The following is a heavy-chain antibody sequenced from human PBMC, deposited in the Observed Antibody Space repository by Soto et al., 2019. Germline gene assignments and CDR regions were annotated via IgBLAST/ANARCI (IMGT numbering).Heavy chain of an antibody. J-gene: IGHJ3*02. V-gene: IGHV3-74*01. Sequence: GGSLRLSCAASGFSFSNYWMHWVRQAPGKGLVWVLRINSDGSGTSYADSVKGRFTISRDNAKSTLYLQMNSLRAEDTAVYYCARDKEAFDIWGQGTMVTVSS. CDR3: ARDKEAFDI. CDR2: INSDGSGT. CDR1: GFSFSNYW.